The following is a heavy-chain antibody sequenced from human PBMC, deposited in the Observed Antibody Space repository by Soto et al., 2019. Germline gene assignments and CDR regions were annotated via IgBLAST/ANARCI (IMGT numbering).Heavy chain of an antibody. Sequence: QVQLVQSGAEVKKPGASVKVSCKASGYTFTSYGISWVRQAPGQGLEWMGWISAYNGNTNYAQKLQGRVTMTTDTATSTAYMELRSLRSDDTAVYYGARSDPVLLWFGELSGWGQGTLVTVSS. CDR2: ISAYNGNT. J-gene: IGHJ4*02. D-gene: IGHD3-10*01. CDR3: ARSDPVLLWFGELSG. CDR1: GYTFTSYG. V-gene: IGHV1-18*01.